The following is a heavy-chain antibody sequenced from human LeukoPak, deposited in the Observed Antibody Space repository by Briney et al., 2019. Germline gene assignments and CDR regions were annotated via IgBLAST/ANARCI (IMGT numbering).Heavy chain of an antibody. CDR3: ARVADPYFDWLEFDY. V-gene: IGHV1-69*05. CDR1: GGTFSSYA. D-gene: IGHD3-9*01. Sequence: GASVKVSCKASGGTFSSYAISWVRQAPGQGLEWMGGIIPIFGTANYAQKFQGGVTITTDESTSTAYMELSSLRSEDTAVYYCARVADPYFDWLEFDYWGQGTLVTVSS. CDR2: IIPIFGTA. J-gene: IGHJ4*02.